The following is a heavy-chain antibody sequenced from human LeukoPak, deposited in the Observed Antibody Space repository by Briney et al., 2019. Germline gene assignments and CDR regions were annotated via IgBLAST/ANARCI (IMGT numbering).Heavy chain of an antibody. CDR3: AKEYGGNSRWYDY. D-gene: IGHD4-23*01. Sequence: LSLTCTVSGGSISSGGYYWSWVRQAPGEGLEWVSAISGSGGSTYYADSVKGRFTISRDNSKNTLYLQMNSLRAEDTAVYYCAKEYGGNSRWYDYWGQGTLVTVSS. J-gene: IGHJ4*02. CDR2: ISGSGGST. V-gene: IGHV3-23*01. CDR1: GGSISSGGYY.